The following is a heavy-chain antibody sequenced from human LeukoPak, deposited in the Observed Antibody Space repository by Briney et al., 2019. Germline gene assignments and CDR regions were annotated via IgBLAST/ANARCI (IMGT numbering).Heavy chain of an antibody. Sequence: PSETLSLTCAVYGGSFSGYYWSWIRQPPGKGLEWIGEINHSGSTNYNPSLKSRVTISVDTSKNQFSLKLSSVTAADTAVYYCARGVRSRYYYDSSGYSRFDYWGQGTLVTVSS. V-gene: IGHV4-34*01. CDR1: GGSFSGYY. CDR2: INHSGST. CDR3: ARGVRSRYYYDSSGYSRFDY. J-gene: IGHJ4*02. D-gene: IGHD3-22*01.